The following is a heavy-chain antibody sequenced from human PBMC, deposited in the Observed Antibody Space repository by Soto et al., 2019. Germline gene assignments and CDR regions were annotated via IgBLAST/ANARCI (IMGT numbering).Heavy chain of an antibody. Sequence: PSETLSLTCTVSGGSISSGGYYWTWIRQHPGKGLEWIAYIYHSGYTFFNPSLKSRVTMSVDTSKNQFSLKLRSVTAADTAVYYCARASTVTTGAAEYGMDVWGQGTTVTVSS. CDR1: GGSISSGGYY. J-gene: IGHJ6*02. CDR3: ARASTVTTGAAEYGMDV. D-gene: IGHD4-17*01. CDR2: IYHSGYT. V-gene: IGHV4-31*03.